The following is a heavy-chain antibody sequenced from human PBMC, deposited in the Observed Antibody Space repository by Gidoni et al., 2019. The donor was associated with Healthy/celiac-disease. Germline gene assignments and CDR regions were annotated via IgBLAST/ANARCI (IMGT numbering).Heavy chain of an antibody. CDR2: INHSGST. Sequence: LTCPVYGGSFSGYYWSWIRQPPGKGLEWIGEINHSGSTNYNPSLKSRVTISVDTSKNQFSLKLSSVTAADTAVYYCAGVRYCDWSPAMDVWGQGTTVTVSS. CDR1: GGSFSGYY. CDR3: AGVRYCDWSPAMDV. J-gene: IGHJ6*02. V-gene: IGHV4-34*01. D-gene: IGHD3-9*01.